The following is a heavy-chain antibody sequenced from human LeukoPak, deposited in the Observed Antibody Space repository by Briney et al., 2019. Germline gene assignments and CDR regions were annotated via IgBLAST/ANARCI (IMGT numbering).Heavy chain of an antibody. D-gene: IGHD2-15*01. CDR1: GYSFTSYW. Sequence: GESLKISCKGSGYSFTSYWIGWVRQMPGKGLEWMGIIYPGDSDTRYSPSFQGQATVSADKSINTAYLQWSSLKASDTAMYYCARHPAGVVDYFDYWGQGTLVTVSS. CDR3: ARHPAGVVDYFDY. J-gene: IGHJ4*02. CDR2: IYPGDSDT. V-gene: IGHV5-51*01.